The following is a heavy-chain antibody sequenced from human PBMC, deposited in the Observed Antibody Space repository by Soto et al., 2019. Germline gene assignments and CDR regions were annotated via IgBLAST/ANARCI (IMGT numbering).Heavy chain of an antibody. D-gene: IGHD6-19*01. CDR1: GGSFSDNY. CDR3: AHHSGRAFDY. V-gene: IGHV4-34*01. J-gene: IGHJ4*02. CDR2: IKDSGYT. Sequence: QVQLQQWGAGLLQPSETLSLTCDVFGGSFSDNYWIWIRQPPGEGLEWIGEIKDSGYTKFNPSLKSRVTMSVDTSKHQFSLKLSSVTAADTAVYYCAHHSGRAFDYWGRGTLVTVSS.